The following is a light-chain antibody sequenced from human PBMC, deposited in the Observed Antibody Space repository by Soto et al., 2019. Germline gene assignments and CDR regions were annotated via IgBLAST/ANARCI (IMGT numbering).Light chain of an antibody. V-gene: IGLV1-40*01. J-gene: IGLJ2*01. CDR2: GNS. Sequence: QPVLTQPPSVSGAPGQRVTISCTGSSSNIGAGYDVHWYQQLPGTAPKLLIYGNSNRPSGVPDRFSGSKSGTSASLAITGLQAEDEGNYYCQSYDSSLSGHVVFGGGTQLTVL. CDR1: SSNIGAGYD. CDR3: QSYDSSLSGHVV.